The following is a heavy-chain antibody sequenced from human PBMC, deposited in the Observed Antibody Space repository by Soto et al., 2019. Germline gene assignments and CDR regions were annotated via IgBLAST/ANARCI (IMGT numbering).Heavy chain of an antibody. CDR3: AADHCSGGSCYWDAFDI. D-gene: IGHD2-15*01. V-gene: IGHV1-58*01. CDR1: GFTFTSSA. Sequence: APVKVSCKASGFTFTSSAVQWVRQARGQRLEWIGWIVVGSGNTNYAQKFQERVTITRDMSTSTAYMELSSLRSEDTAVYYCAADHCSGGSCYWDAFDIWGQGTMVTVSS. J-gene: IGHJ3*02. CDR2: IVVGSGNT.